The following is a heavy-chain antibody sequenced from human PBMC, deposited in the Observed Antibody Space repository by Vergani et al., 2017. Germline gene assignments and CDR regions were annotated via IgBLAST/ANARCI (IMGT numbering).Heavy chain of an antibody. D-gene: IGHD2-2*01. CDR1: GYTFTSYG. CDR2: ISAYNGNT. CDR3: ARVTIVVVPADKPGVNWFDP. J-gene: IGHJ5*02. Sequence: QVQLMQSGAEVKKPGASVKVSCKASGYTFTSYGISWVRQAPGQGLEWMGWISAYNGNTNYAQKLQGRGTMTTDTSTSTAYMELRSLRSDDTAVYYCARVTIVVVPADKPGVNWFDPWGQGTLVTVSS. V-gene: IGHV1-18*01.